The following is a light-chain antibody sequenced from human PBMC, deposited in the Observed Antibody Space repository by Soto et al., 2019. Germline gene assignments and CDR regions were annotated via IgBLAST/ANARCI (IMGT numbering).Light chain of an antibody. CDR1: SSDVGGYDC. V-gene: IGLV2-14*03. J-gene: IGLJ2*01. CDR3: RSYTRSSPLV. Sequence: QSALTQPASVSGSPGQSITISCTGTSSDVGGYDCVSWHQQHPGKAPKVIIYDVYNRPSGVSGRFSGSKSANTASLTLSGLQAEHQADYSCRSYTRSSPLVFARGTKLTLL. CDR2: DVY.